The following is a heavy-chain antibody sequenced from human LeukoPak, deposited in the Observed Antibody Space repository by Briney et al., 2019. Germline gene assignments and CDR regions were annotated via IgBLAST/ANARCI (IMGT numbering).Heavy chain of an antibody. CDR2: FDPEDGET. D-gene: IGHD6-13*01. Sequence: ASVKVSCKVSGYTLTELSMHWVRQAPGKGLEWMGGFDPEDGETIYAQKFQGRVTMTEDTSTDTAYMELSSLRSEDTAVYYCAREVRKSSGAAAGIHYYYYGMDVWGQGTTVTVSS. CDR3: AREVRKSSGAAAGIHYYYYGMDV. J-gene: IGHJ6*02. CDR1: GYTLTELS. V-gene: IGHV1-24*01.